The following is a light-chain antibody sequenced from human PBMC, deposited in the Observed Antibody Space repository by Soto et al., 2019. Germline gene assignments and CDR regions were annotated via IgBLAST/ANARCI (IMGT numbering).Light chain of an antibody. CDR1: QSISGTY. Sequence: DTVLTQSPGTLSLTSGERATLSCRASQSISGTYLAWYQQKPGQSPRLLIYSASTRAPGIPDRFSGSGSGTDLTLTISRTEPEDFAVYYCQHYGSSPSTFGRGTKVEIK. CDR3: QHYGSSPST. CDR2: SAS. V-gene: IGKV3-20*01. J-gene: IGKJ1*01.